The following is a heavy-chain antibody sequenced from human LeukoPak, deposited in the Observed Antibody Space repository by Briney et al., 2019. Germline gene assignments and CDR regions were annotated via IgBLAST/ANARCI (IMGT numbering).Heavy chain of an antibody. CDR1: GFNFIDYS. J-gene: IGHJ4*02. CDR2: ISSSSSYI. V-gene: IGHV3-21*01. CDR3: ARDVDGPFDY. D-gene: IGHD5-24*01. Sequence: GGSLRLSCAASGFNFIDYSMNWVRQAPGKGLEWVSSISSSSSYIYYADSVKGRFTISRDNAKNSLYLQMNSLRAEDTAVYYCARDVDGPFDYWGQGTLVTVSS.